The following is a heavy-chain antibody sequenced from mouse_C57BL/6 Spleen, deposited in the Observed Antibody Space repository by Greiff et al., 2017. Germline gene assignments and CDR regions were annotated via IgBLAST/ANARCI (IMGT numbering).Heavy chain of an antibody. V-gene: IGHV1-69*01. CDR3: AGNYGYAMDY. D-gene: IGHD2-4*01. CDR2: IDPSDSYT. CDR1: GYTFTSYW. Sequence: VQLQQPGAELVMPGASVKLSCKASGYTFTSYWMHWVKQRPGQGLEWIGEIDPSDSYTNYNQKFKGKSTLTVDKSSSTAYMQLSSLTSEDSAVYYCAGNYGYAMDYWGQGTTVTVSS. J-gene: IGHJ4*01.